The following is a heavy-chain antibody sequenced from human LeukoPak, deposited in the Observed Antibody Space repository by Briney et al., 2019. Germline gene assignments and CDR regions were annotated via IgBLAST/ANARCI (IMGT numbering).Heavy chain of an antibody. Sequence: GKSLTLSCVASQFTFSHYGMHWVRQAPRKGLEWVAVIWNDGSNQYYADSVKGRFTISRDNSQNTVYLQMNSLRAEDTAVYYCAKDAQRGFDYSNSLEYWGQGTLVTVSS. J-gene: IGHJ4*02. D-gene: IGHD4-11*01. CDR3: AKDAQRGFDYSNSLEY. CDR1: QFTFSHYG. CDR2: IWNDGSNQ. V-gene: IGHV3-33*06.